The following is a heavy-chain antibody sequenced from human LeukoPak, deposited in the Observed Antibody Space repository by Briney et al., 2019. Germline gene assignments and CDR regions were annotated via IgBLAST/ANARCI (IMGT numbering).Heavy chain of an antibody. CDR1: GYTFTGYY. D-gene: IGHD6-19*01. J-gene: IGHJ6*02. CDR2: INPNSGGT. V-gene: IGHV1-2*04. Sequence: ASVKVSCTASGYTFTGYYMHWVRQAPGQGLEWMGWINPNSGGTNYAQKFQGWVTMTRDTSISTAYMELSRLRSDDTAVYYCARTLAGYYYYGMDVWGQGTTVTVSS. CDR3: ARTLAGYYYYGMDV.